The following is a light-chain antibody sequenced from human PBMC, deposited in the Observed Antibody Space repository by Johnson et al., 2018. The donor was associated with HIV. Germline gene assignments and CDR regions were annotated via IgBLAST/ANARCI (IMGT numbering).Light chain of an antibody. CDR2: DNN. CDR3: GTWDISLSAGLYV. CDR1: SSNIGNIY. Sequence: QSVLTQPPSVSAAPGQKVTISCSGSSSNIGNIYVSWYQQVPGTAPKLLIYDNNKRPSGIPDRFSGSKSGTSATLGITRLQTGDEADYYCGTWDISLSAGLYVFGTGTKVTVL. V-gene: IGLV1-51*01. J-gene: IGLJ1*01.